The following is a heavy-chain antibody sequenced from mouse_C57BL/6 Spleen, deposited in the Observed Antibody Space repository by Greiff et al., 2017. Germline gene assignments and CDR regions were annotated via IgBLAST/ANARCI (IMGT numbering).Heavy chain of an antibody. Sequence: VQLQQSGPELVRPGASVTLSCKASGYTFTDYEMHWVKQTPVHGLEWLGAIYPETGGAAYNQKFKGKAILTADKTTSTAYMEVRSLTYEESTVYYCTRSNWDEAYWGQGTLVTVSA. CDR3: TRSNWDEAY. CDR1: GYTFTDYE. D-gene: IGHD4-1*01. J-gene: IGHJ3*01. V-gene: IGHV1-15*01. CDR2: IYPETGGA.